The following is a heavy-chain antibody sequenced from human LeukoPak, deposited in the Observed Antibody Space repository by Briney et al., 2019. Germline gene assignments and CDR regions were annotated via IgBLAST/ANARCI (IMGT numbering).Heavy chain of an antibody. CDR1: GFTFSSYS. D-gene: IGHD6-19*01. V-gene: IGHV3-21*04. CDR3: ASYSSGWPYFDY. CDR2: ISSSSSYI. J-gene: IGHJ4*02. Sequence: GGSLRLSCAASGFTFSSYSMNWVRQAPGKGLEWVSSISSSSSYIYYADSVKGRFTISRDNSKNTLYLQMNSLRAEDTAVYYCASYSSGWPYFDYWGQGTLVAVSS.